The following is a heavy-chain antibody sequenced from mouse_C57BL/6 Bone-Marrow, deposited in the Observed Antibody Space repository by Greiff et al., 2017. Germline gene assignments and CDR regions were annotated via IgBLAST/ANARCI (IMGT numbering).Heavy chain of an antibody. CDR1: GYTFTGYW. CDR3: AREGLDYYGSSYGFDY. Sequence: QVQLQQSGAELMKPGASAKLSCKATGYTFTGYWIDWVKQRPGHGLEWIGEILPGSGSTNYNEKFKGKATFTADKSSNTAYMQLSSLTTEDSAIYYGAREGLDYYGSSYGFDYWGQGTTLTVSS. CDR2: ILPGSGST. V-gene: IGHV1-9*01. J-gene: IGHJ2*01. D-gene: IGHD1-1*01.